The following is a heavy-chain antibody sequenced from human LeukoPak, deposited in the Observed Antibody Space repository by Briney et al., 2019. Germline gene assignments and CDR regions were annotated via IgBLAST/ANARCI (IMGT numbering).Heavy chain of an antibody. Sequence: PGGSLRLSCAVSGITVSNYGMSWVRQAPGKGLEWVAGISDSGGRTKYADSVKGRFTISRDNPKNTLYLQMNSLGVEDTAVYFCAKRGVVIRVILVGFHKEAYYFDSWGQGALVTVSS. CDR1: GITVSNYG. D-gene: IGHD3-22*01. V-gene: IGHV3-23*01. CDR3: AKRGVVIRVILVGFHKEAYYFDS. CDR2: ISDSGGRT. J-gene: IGHJ4*02.